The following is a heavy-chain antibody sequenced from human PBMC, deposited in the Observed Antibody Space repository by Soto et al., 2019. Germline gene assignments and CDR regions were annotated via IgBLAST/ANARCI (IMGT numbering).Heavy chain of an antibody. CDR3: ARRDRSGFSYWLDT. D-gene: IGHD3-22*01. Sequence: SETLSLTCTVSGGSISSGDYYWSWIRQHPGKGLEWIGTIYFGGTTYYNPSLKSRVTISVDTSKSQFSLKLSSVTAADTAVYYCARRDRSGFSYWLDTWGQGT. CDR1: GGSISSGDYY. V-gene: IGHV4-31*03. CDR2: IYFGGTT. J-gene: IGHJ5*02.